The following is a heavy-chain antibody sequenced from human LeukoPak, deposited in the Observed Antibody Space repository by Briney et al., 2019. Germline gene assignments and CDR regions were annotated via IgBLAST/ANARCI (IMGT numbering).Heavy chain of an antibody. J-gene: IGHJ6*02. V-gene: IGHV3-30*18. CDR1: GFTFSSYG. CDR2: ISYDGSNK. Sequence: PGGSLRLSCAASGFTFSSYGMHWVRQAPGKGLEWVAVISYDGSNKYYADSVKGRFTISRDNSKNTLYLQMNSLRAEDTAVYYCAKDLYSSSWYGYYYGMDVWGQGTTVTVSS. D-gene: IGHD6-13*01. CDR3: AKDLYSSSWYGYYYGMDV.